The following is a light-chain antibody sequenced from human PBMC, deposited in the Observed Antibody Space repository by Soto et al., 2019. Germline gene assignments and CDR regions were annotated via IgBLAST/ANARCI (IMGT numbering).Light chain of an antibody. J-gene: IGKJ1*01. CDR1: QSISSW. CDR2: DAS. V-gene: IGKV1-5*01. Sequence: DIQMTQSPSTLSASVGDRVTITCRASQSISSWLAWYQQKPGKAPKLLIYDASSLESGVPSRFSGSGSGTAFTLTISSLQPDDFATYYCQQYNSYWGTFGQGTKVEIK. CDR3: QQYNSYWGT.